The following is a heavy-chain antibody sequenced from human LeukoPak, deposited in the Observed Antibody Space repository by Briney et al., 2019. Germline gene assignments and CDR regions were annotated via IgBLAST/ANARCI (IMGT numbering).Heavy chain of an antibody. CDR3: ARRVAAAGTPFDY. Sequence: GESLKISCXGSGYSFTSYWIGWVREMPGKGLEWMGIIYPGDSDTRYSPSFQGQVTISADKSISTAYLQWSSLKASDTAMYYCARRVAAAGTPFDYWGQGTLVTVSS. J-gene: IGHJ4*02. CDR2: IYPGDSDT. CDR1: GYSFTSYW. V-gene: IGHV5-51*01. D-gene: IGHD6-13*01.